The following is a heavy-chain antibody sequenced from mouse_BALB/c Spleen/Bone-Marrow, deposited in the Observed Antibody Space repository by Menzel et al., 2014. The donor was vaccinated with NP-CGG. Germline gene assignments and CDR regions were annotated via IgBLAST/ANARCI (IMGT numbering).Heavy chain of an antibody. CDR2: IDPENGNT. CDR1: GFNIKDYY. V-gene: IGHV14-1*02. CDR3: TRWVFYGSSYFAD. D-gene: IGHD1-1*01. Sequence: EVQLQQSGAEFVRPGALVKLSCNASGFNIKDYYMHWGKQRPEQGLERIGWIDPENGNTIYDPKFPGKASITADTSSNTAYLQLSSLTSEDTAVYCCTRWVFYGSSYFADWGQGPTHPVSS. J-gene: IGHJ2*01.